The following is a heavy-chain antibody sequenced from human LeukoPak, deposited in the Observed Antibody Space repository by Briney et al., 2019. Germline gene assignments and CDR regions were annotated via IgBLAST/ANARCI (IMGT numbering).Heavy chain of an antibody. V-gene: IGHV1-8*01. D-gene: IGHD3-9*01. CDR2: MNPNSGNT. J-gene: IGHJ5*02. Sequence: ASVRVSCTASGYTFTSYDINWVRQAPGQGLEWMGWMNPNSGNTGYAQKFQGRVTMTRNTSISTAYMELSSLRSEDTAVYYCARAPYFDCLFDPWGQGTLVTVSS. CDR3: ARAPYFDCLFDP. CDR1: GYTFTSYD.